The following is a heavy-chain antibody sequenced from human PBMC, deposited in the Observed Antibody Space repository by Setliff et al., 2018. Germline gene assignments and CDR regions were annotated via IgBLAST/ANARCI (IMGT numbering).Heavy chain of an antibody. CDR3: ARLVRYCTRTACQKVAGVES. CDR1: GYTFTDYG. J-gene: IGHJ5*01. D-gene: IGHD1-26*01. V-gene: IGHV1-18*01. CDR2: ISPYTGNT. Sequence: GASVKVSCKASGYTFTDYGISWVRQAPGQGLEWMGWISPYTGNTFYAPQFQGRVIMTTDTSARTAYMDLRSLRSDDTAVYYCARLVRYCTRTACQKVAGVESWGQGTLVTVSS.